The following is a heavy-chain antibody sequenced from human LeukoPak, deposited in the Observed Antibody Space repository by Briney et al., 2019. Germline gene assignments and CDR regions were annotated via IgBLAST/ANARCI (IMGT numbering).Heavy chain of an antibody. V-gene: IGHV3-23*01. Sequence: PGGSLRLSCAASGFTFSSYAMSWVRQAPGKGLQWVSTISDSGSSTYYADSVKGRFTISRDNSKNTLYLQMNSLRAKDTAVYYCAKEVTMIVVFAFDIWGQGTMVTVSS. CDR2: ISDSGSST. CDR3: AKEVTMIVVFAFDI. D-gene: IGHD3-22*01. J-gene: IGHJ3*02. CDR1: GFTFSSYA.